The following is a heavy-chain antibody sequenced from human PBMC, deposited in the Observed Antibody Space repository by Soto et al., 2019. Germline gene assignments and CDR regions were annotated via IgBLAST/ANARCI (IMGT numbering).Heavy chain of an antibody. CDR3: ARVWGGAFDI. J-gene: IGHJ3*02. Sequence: QVQLQESGPGLVKPSETLSLTCTVSGGSINSYYWSWIRQPPGKGLEWIGYIFYSGSTNYNPSLKSRVTIXXDTSNNQFSLNLSSVTAADTAVYYCARVWGGAFDIWGQGTMVTVSS. CDR2: IFYSGST. D-gene: IGHD3-10*01. CDR1: GGSINSYY. V-gene: IGHV4-59*01.